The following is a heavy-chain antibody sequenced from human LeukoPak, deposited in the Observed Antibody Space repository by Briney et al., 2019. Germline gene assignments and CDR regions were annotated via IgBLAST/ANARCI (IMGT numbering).Heavy chain of an antibody. J-gene: IGHJ4*02. CDR1: GGSISSSSYY. CDR2: IYYSGST. Sequence: PSETLSLTCTVSGGSISSSSYYWGWIRQPPGKGLEWIGSIYYSGSTYYKSSLKSRVTISVDTSKNQFSLKLSSVTAADTAVYYCARQSSGYYYVFDYWGQGTLVTVSS. CDR3: ARQSSGYYYVFDY. V-gene: IGHV4-39*01. D-gene: IGHD3-22*01.